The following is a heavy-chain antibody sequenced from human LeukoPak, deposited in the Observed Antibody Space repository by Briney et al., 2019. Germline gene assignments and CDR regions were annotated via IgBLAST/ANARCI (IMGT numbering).Heavy chain of an antibody. CDR1: GGSISSDY. Sequence: PSETLSLTCTVSGGSISSDYWSWIRQPPGKGLEWIGYIYYGGSTNSNPSLKSRVTISVATSKHHFSLRLSSVTAADTAVYYCARRRGTTFYIDYWGQGTLVTVSS. CDR3: ARRRGTTFYIDY. CDR2: IYYGGST. D-gene: IGHD3-10*01. V-gene: IGHV4-59*08. J-gene: IGHJ4*02.